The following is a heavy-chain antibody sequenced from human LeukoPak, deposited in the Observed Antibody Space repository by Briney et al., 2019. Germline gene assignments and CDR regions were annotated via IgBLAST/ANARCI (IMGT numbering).Heavy chain of an antibody. V-gene: IGHV3-7*01. D-gene: IGHD5-12*01. CDR1: GFTFSSYW. Sequence: GGSLRLSCAASGFTFSSYWMSWVRQAPGKGLEWVATMKQDGSETYYVDSVKGRFTISRDNAKNSLSLQKNSLRAEDTAVYYCARPARGSIDYWGQGTLVTVSS. J-gene: IGHJ4*02. CDR2: MKQDGSET. CDR3: ARPARGSIDY.